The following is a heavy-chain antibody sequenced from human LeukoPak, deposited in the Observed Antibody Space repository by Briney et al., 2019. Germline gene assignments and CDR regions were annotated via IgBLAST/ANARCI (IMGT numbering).Heavy chain of an antibody. CDR3: AKRATAANHFDY. J-gene: IGHJ4*02. Sequence: GGSLRLSCAASGFTFSSYWMHWVRQAPGKGLVWVSRIKGDGSSTSYADSVKGRLTISRDNSKNTLYLQMNSLRAEDTAVYYCAKRATAANHFDYWGQGTLVTVSS. D-gene: IGHD6-13*01. V-gene: IGHV3-74*01. CDR1: GFTFSSYW. CDR2: IKGDGSST.